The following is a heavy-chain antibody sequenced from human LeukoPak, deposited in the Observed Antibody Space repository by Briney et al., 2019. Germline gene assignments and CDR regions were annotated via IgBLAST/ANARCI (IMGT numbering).Heavy chain of an antibody. Sequence: TETLSLTCTVSGYSISSSPYYWGGVRQPPGKRLEWIGSIYYIGCTHYNPSMNTLITISVDTSTNQYSRKLTSVTAADTAFYFCARDDTYFYDSSGNGFDSWGPGTLVTVSS. V-gene: IGHV4-39*07. CDR3: ARDDTYFYDSSGNGFDS. D-gene: IGHD3-22*01. CDR1: GYSISSSPYY. CDR2: IYYIGCT. J-gene: IGHJ4*02.